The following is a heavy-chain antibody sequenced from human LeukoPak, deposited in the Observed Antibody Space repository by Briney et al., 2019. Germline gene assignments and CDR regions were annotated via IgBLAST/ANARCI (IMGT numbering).Heavy chain of an antibody. D-gene: IGHD1-26*01. J-gene: IGHJ4*03. Sequence: GGSVRLSCAASGFTFSSYSMNWVREAPGKGLGGVSYISSSSSYIYYADSVKGRFTISRDNAKNSLYLQMNSRRAEDTAASCSASECVGACYF. CDR3: ASECVGACYF. V-gene: IGHV3-21*01. CDR1: GFTFSSYS. CDR2: ISSSSSYI.